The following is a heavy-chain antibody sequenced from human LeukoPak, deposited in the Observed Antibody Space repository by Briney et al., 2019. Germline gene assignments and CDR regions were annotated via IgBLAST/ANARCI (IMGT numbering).Heavy chain of an antibody. Sequence: ASVKVSCKVSGYTLTELSMHWVRQAPGQGLEWMGWINPNSGGTNYAQKFQGRVTMTRDTSISTAYMELSRLRSDDTAVYYCAKEISSGWYEFDYWGQGTLVTVSS. CDR1: GYTLTELS. D-gene: IGHD6-19*01. CDR3: AKEISSGWYEFDY. CDR2: INPNSGGT. V-gene: IGHV1-2*02. J-gene: IGHJ4*02.